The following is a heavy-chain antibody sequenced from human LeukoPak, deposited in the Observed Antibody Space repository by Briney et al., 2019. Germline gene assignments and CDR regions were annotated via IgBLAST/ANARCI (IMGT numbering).Heavy chain of an antibody. J-gene: IGHJ3*02. CDR3: ARRCSSSCRAFDI. CDR2: ISTSSSTI. CDR1: GFTFSSYG. V-gene: IGHV3-48*04. D-gene: IGHD6-13*01. Sequence: GGSLRLSCAASGFTFSSYGMNWVRQAPGKGLAWVSYISTSSSTISYADSVKGRFTISRDNAKNSVYLQMNSLRAEETAVYYCARRCSSSCRAFDIWGQGTMVTVSS.